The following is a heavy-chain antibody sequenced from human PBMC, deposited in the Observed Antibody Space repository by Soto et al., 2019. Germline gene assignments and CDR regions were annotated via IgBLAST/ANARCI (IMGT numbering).Heavy chain of an antibody. D-gene: IGHD3-22*01. V-gene: IGHV3-64D*06. Sequence: GGSLRLSCSASGFTFSSYAMHWVRQAPGKGLEYVSAISSNGGSTYYADSVKGRFTISRDNSKNTLYLQMSSLRAEDTAVYYCVKLAYYDSSGYYPFDYSGPGPLVTVSS. CDR1: GFTFSSYA. CDR3: VKLAYYDSSGYYPFDY. CDR2: ISSNGGST. J-gene: IGHJ4*02.